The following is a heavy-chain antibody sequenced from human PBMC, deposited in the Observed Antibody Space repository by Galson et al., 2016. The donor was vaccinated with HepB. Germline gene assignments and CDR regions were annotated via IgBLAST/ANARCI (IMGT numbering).Heavy chain of an antibody. D-gene: IGHD3-22*01. CDR1: GFTFSDYA. CDR2: ISGSGVST. CDR3: ARGGTSGMIVAVISPFDY. V-gene: IGHV3-23*01. J-gene: IGHJ4*02. Sequence: SLRLSCAASGFTFSDYAMTWFRQAPGKGLEWVSAISGSGVSTYHADSVRGRLTISRDNSKNTLYLQMNSLRPEGTAVYYCARGGTSGMIVAVISPFDYWGQGTLLAVSS.